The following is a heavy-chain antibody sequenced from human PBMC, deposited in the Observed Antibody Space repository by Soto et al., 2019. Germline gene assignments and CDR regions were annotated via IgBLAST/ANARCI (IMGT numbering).Heavy chain of an antibody. Sequence: QVQLVQSGAEVKKPGSSVKVSCKASGGTFSSYAISWVRQAPGQGLEWMGGIIPSFGTANYAQESQGRVTITADEPTSTAYMELSSLRYEDTAVYYCARAYYYGSGSYYNYAFDIWGQGTMVTVSS. CDR1: GGTFSSYA. J-gene: IGHJ3*02. CDR2: IIPSFGTA. D-gene: IGHD3-10*01. V-gene: IGHV1-69*01. CDR3: ARAYYYGSGSYYNYAFDI.